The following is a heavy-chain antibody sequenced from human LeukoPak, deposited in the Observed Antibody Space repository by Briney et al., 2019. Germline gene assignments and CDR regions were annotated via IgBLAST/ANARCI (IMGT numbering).Heavy chain of an antibody. D-gene: IGHD6-19*01. CDR2: IYSGGST. CDR3: ATTIAVAGTILDDAFDI. V-gene: IGHV3-53*01. CDR1: GFTVSSNY. J-gene: IGHJ3*02. Sequence: SGGSLRLSCAASGFTVSSNYVSWVRQAPGKGLEWVSVIYSGGSTYYADSVKGRFTISRDNSKNTLYLQMNSLRAEDTAVYYCATTIAVAGTILDDAFDIWGQGTMVTVSS.